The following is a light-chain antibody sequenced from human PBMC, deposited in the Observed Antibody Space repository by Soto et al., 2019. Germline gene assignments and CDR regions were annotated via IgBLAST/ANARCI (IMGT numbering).Light chain of an antibody. J-gene: IGKJ2*01. V-gene: IGKV3-20*01. Sequence: EVVLTQSPGTLSLSPGEGATLSCRASQSVGSNYLAWFQQKLGRAPRLLIYGASNRATGIPDRFSGSGSGTDFTLTITRLEPEDSAVYYCQQYGHSPYTFGQGTKVEIK. CDR2: GAS. CDR1: QSVGSNY. CDR3: QQYGHSPYT.